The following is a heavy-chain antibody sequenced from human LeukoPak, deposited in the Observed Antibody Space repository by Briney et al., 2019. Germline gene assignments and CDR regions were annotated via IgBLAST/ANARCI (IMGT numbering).Heavy chain of an antibody. D-gene: IGHD5-24*01. CDR2: IYSGGST. Sequence: GGSLRLSCVVSRFTVSNNYMSWVRQAPRKGLEWVSLIYSGGSTYYADSVKGRFTISRDNSKNTVYLQMNSLRAEDTAMYYCARRDDHNGRDYWGQGTLVTVSS. J-gene: IGHJ4*02. V-gene: IGHV3-53*01. CDR1: RFTVSNNY. CDR3: ARRDDHNGRDY.